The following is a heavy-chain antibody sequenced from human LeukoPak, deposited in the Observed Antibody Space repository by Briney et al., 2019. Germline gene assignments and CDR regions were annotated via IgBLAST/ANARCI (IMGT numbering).Heavy chain of an antibody. Sequence: SGTLSLTCAVSGGSISSSNWWSWVRQPPGKGLEWIGEIYHSGSTNYNPSLKSRVTISIDTSKNQVSLKLSSVTAADTAVYYCARLWDSSSSLDYWGQGTLVTVSS. CDR1: GGSISSSNW. V-gene: IGHV4-4*02. CDR3: ARLWDSSSSLDY. CDR2: IYHSGST. J-gene: IGHJ4*02. D-gene: IGHD6-6*01.